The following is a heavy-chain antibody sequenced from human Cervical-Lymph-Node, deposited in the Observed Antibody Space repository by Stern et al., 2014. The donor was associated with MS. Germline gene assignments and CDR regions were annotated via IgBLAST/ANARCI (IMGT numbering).Heavy chain of an antibody. V-gene: IGHV3-48*02. CDR3: TRGQGDY. Sequence: EVQLVESGGGLVQPGESLRISCAASGFTFTSYSMNCVRQAPGPGLEWVSYVSTTGTSMSYADSVKGRFTISRDNAKNSLFLQMNTLRDEDTAVYYCTRGQGDYWGQGSLVAVSS. CDR1: GFTFTSYS. CDR2: VSTTGTSM. J-gene: IGHJ4*02.